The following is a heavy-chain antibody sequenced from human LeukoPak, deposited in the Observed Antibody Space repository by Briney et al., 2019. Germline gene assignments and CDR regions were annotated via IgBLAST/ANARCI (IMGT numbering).Heavy chain of an antibody. V-gene: IGHV1-2*02. J-gene: IGHJ5*02. D-gene: IGHD2-15*01. CDR2: INPNSGGT. Sequence: ASVKVSCKASGYTFTGYYMHWVRQAPGQGLEWMGWINPNSGGTNYAQKFQGRVTMTRDTSISTAYMELSRLRSDDTAVYYCAVPKCSGGSCYSSNWFDPWGQGILVTVSS. CDR3: AVPKCSGGSCYSSNWFDP. CDR1: GYTFTGYY.